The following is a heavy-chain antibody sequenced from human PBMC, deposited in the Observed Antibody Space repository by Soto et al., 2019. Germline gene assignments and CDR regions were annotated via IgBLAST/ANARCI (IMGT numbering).Heavy chain of an antibody. CDR3: ARATDYYGSGDYYGMDV. Sequence: GASMKFSCKASGYTLTGYYMHWVRQAPGQGLEWMGWINPNSGGTNYAQKFQGWVTMTRDTSISTAYMELSRLRSDDTAVYYCARATDYYGSGDYYGMDVWGQGTTVTVSS. CDR2: INPNSGGT. V-gene: IGHV1-2*04. CDR1: GYTLTGYY. J-gene: IGHJ6*02. D-gene: IGHD3-10*01.